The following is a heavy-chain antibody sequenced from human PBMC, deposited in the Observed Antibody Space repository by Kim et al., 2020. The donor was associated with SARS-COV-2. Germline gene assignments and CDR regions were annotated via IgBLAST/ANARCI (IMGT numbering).Heavy chain of an antibody. J-gene: IGHJ4*02. CDR3: KNYGSKCYFDY. CDR2: T. Sequence: TEYAASVKGRFTISSDDSKSIAYLQMNSLKTEDTAVYYYKNYGSKCYFDYWGQGTLVTVSS. D-gene: IGHD4-17*01. V-gene: IGHV3-49*02.